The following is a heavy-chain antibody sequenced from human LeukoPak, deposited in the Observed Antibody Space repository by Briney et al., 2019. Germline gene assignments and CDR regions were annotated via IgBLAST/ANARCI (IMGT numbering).Heavy chain of an antibody. CDR1: GGSISSYY. CDR3: ARRGYCSSTSCSGGWFDP. V-gene: IGHV4-59*12. Sequence: PSETLSLTCTVSGGSISSYYWSWIRQPPGKGLEWIGYIYYSGSTNYNPSLKSRVTISVDTSKNQFSLKLSSVTAADTAVYYCARRGYCSSTSCSGGWFDPWGQGTLVTVSS. J-gene: IGHJ5*02. D-gene: IGHD2-2*01. CDR2: IYYSGST.